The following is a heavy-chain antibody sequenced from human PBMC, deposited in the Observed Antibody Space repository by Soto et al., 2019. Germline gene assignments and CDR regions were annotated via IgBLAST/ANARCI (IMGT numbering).Heavy chain of an antibody. J-gene: IGHJ4*02. Sequence: EVQLLESGGGMVQPGGSLRLSCAASGFTFRNFVMSWVRQAPGKGLEWVSAIRATGGQTFYADSVKGRFTSSRDNSKNMLYLQINSVMDEYTALYFCAPDRGWWVVSPSHDYWGQGTLVTVSS. CDR2: IRATGGQT. V-gene: IGHV3-23*01. D-gene: IGHD2-15*01. CDR1: GFTFRNFV. CDR3: APDRGWWVVSPSHDY.